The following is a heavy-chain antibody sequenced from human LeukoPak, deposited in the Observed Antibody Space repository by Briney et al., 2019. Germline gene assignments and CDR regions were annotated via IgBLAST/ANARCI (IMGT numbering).Heavy chain of an antibody. Sequence: SETLSLTCTVSGGSLSSGGSYWGWIRQHQGTGLEWIGYIYYSGRTYYNPSLKSRLTISVDTAKNQFSLKLSSVTAADTAVYYCASGDSNYELNWFDPWGQGTLVTVSS. CDR1: GGSLSSGGSY. CDR2: IYYSGRT. CDR3: ASGDSNYELNWFDP. V-gene: IGHV4-31*03. J-gene: IGHJ5*02. D-gene: IGHD4-11*01.